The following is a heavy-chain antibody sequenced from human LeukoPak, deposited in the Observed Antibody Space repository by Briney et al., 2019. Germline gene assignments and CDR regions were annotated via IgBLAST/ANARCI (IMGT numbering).Heavy chain of an antibody. D-gene: IGHD2-21*01. CDR1: GFTFSTFD. CDR3: ARSGGEGGWYFDL. CDR2: IRSSSSYI. V-gene: IGHV3-21*01. Sequence: PGGSLRLSCAASGFTFSTFDMNWVRQAPGKGLEWVSSIRSSSSYIYYADSVKGRFTISRDNAKNSLYLQMNRLRVEDTAVYYCARSGGEGGWYFDLWGRGTLVTVSS. J-gene: IGHJ2*01.